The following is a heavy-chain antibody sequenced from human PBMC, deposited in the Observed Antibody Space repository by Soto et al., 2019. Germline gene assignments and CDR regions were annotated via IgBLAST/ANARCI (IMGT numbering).Heavy chain of an antibody. J-gene: IGHJ5*02. D-gene: IGHD3-10*01. CDR1: GFTFSSYS. CDR2: ISSSSSTI. V-gene: IGHV3-48*02. Sequence: PGGSLRLSCAASGFTFSSYSMNWVRQAPGKGLEWVSYISSSSSTIYYADSVKGRFTISRDNAKNSLYLQMNSLRDEDTAVYYCARAGSGSYYGGSWFDPWGQGTLVTVSS. CDR3: ARAGSGSYYGGSWFDP.